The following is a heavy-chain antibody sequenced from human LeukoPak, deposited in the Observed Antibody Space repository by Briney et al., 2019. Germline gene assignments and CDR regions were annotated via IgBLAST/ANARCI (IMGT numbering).Heavy chain of an antibody. J-gene: IGHJ4*02. Sequence: ESGPTLMKPTETLTLTCTFSGFSLSTSGVGVGWIRQPPGKALEWLALIYWNDDKRYSPSLKSRLTITKDTSKNQVVLTMTNMDPVDTATYYCAHMYYDILTGYSPFDYWGQGTLVTVSS. CDR2: IYWNDDK. CDR3: AHMYYDILTGYSPFDY. V-gene: IGHV2-5*01. D-gene: IGHD3-9*01. CDR1: GFSLSTSGVG.